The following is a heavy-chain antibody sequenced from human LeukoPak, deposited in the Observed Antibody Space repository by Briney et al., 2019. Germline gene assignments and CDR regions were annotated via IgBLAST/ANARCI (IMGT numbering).Heavy chain of an antibody. CDR3: AKQGALRQDYYMDV. CDR2: IIPIFGTP. CDR1: GGSFSSYA. V-gene: IGHV1-69*06. J-gene: IGHJ6*03. Sequence: ASVNISCKASGGSFSSYAISWVRQAPGQGLEWMGRIIPIFGTPSYAQKVKGRVTIIADIVSNTAYMEVNNLTSEDTAVYFCAKQGALRQDYYMDVWGNGTTVIVSS.